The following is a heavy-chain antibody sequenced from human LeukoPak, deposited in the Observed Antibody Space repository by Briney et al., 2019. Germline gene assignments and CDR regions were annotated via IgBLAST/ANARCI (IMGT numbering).Heavy chain of an antibody. CDR1: GYIFTNYG. V-gene: IGHV1-18*01. J-gene: IGHJ6*02. CDR2: INAYNDDA. Sequence: ASVKVSCKAAGYIFTNYGITWVRQAPGQGLEWMGWINAYNDDANFAQRLQGRVTMTTDTSTSTAYVELRSLRSDDTAVYYCARRRSESGWYGGLYYYYGMDVWGQGTTVTVSS. D-gene: IGHD6-19*01. CDR3: ARRRSESGWYGGLYYYYGMDV.